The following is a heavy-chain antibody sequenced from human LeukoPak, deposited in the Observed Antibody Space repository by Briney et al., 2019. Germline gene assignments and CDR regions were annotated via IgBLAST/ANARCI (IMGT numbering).Heavy chain of an antibody. CDR3: ARGQYDFQTTYYYMDV. V-gene: IGHV4-34*01. J-gene: IGHJ6*03. D-gene: IGHD3-3*01. CDR2: INHGGST. CDR1: GGSFSGYY. Sequence: KPSETLSLTCAVYGGSFSGYYWSWVRQPPGKGLEWIGEINHGGSTNYNPSLKSRVTISVDTSKNQFSLEVSSVTAADTAVFYCARGQYDFQTTYYYMDVWGKGTTVTISS.